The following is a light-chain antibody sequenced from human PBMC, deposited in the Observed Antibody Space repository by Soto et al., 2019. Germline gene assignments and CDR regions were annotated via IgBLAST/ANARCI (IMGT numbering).Light chain of an antibody. V-gene: IGLV1-40*01. J-gene: IGLJ3*02. CDR3: QSYDDTLSGWV. CDR1: SSNVGAGYD. CDR2: GNT. Sequence: QSVLTQPPSVSGAPGQRVTISCTGSSSNVGAGYDVHWYQVLPRTAPKLLIFGNTNRPSGVPDRFSASKSGTSASLAISGLLAEDEADYYCQSYDDTLSGWVFGGGTKLPVL.